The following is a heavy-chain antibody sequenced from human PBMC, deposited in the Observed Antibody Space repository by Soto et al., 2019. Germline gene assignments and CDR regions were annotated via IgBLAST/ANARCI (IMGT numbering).Heavy chain of an antibody. J-gene: IGHJ5*02. D-gene: IGHD3-10*01. CDR3: ARSYYYYGSGSYYNVPWFDP. Sequence: SETLSLTCAVYGGSFSGYYWSWIRQPPGRGLEWIGEINHSGSTNYNPSLKSRVTISVDTSKNQFSLKLSSVTAADTAVYYCARSYYYYGSGSYYNVPWFDPWGQGTLVTVSS. V-gene: IGHV4-34*01. CDR1: GGSFSGYY. CDR2: INHSGST.